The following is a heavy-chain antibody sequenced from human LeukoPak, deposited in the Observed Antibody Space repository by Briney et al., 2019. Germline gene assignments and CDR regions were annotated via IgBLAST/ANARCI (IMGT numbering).Heavy chain of an antibody. J-gene: IGHJ6*03. CDR3: ARDRHDFWSGYYYYYMDV. D-gene: IGHD3-3*01. V-gene: IGHV4-4*07. CDR2: IYTSGST. Sequence: SETLSLTCAVHGGSFSSYYWSWIRQPAGKGLEWIGRIYTSGSTNYNPSLKSRVTISVDTSKNQFSLKLSSVTAADTAVYYCARDRHDFWSGYYYYYMDVWGKGTTVTVSS. CDR1: GGSFSSYY.